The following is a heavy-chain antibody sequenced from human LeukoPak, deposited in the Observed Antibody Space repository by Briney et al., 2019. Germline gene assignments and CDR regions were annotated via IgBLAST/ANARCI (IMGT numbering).Heavy chain of an antibody. V-gene: IGHV4-59*01. CDR2: IYYSGST. J-gene: IGHJ4*02. Sequence: SETLSLTCTVSGGSISNYYWSWIRQPPGKGLEWIGYIYYSGSTNYNPSLKSRVTTSVDTSKNQFSLKLSSVTAADTPVYYCAREAVDYYDSSVYYFDYWGQGTLVTVSS. CDR1: GGSISNYY. D-gene: IGHD3-22*01. CDR3: AREAVDYYDSSVYYFDY.